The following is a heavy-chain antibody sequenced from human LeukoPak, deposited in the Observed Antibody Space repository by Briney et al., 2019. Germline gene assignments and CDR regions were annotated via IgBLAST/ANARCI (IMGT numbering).Heavy chain of an antibody. Sequence: SETLSLTCTVSGGYISSYYWSWIRQPPGKGLEWIGYIYYSGSTNYNPSLKSRVTISVDTSKNQFSLKLSSVTAADTAVYYCARGTYYDYVWGSYRYDGPFDYWGQGTLVTVSS. CDR1: GGYISSYY. D-gene: IGHD3-16*02. CDR2: IYYSGST. V-gene: IGHV4-59*01. CDR3: ARGTYYDYVWGSYRYDGPFDY. J-gene: IGHJ4*02.